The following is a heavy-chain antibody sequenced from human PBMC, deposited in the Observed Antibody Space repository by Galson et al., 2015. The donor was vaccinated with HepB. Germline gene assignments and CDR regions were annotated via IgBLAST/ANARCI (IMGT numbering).Heavy chain of an antibody. J-gene: IGHJ5*02. CDR2: ISSDSSTT. CDR1: GFTFFSYT. V-gene: IGHV3-48*01. CDR3: TKDGASA. Sequence: LRLSCAASGFTFFSYTMNWVRQAPGKGLEWVSYISSDSSTTYYADSVKGRFTISRDNAKNSLYLQMNRLRAEDTAVYYCTKDGASAWGQGTLVTVSS. D-gene: IGHD3-16*01.